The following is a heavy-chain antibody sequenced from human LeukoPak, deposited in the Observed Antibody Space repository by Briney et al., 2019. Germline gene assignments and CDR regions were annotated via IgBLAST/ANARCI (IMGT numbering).Heavy chain of an antibody. CDR3: AREGLPSGATKIFDY. J-gene: IGHJ4*02. CDR1: GFTFSSYS. Sequence: PGGSLRLSCAASGFTFSSYSMNWVRQAPGKRLEWVSSISSSSSYIHYADSVKGRFTISRDNAKNSLYLQMNSLRAEDTAVYYCAREGLPSGATKIFDYWGQGTLVTVSS. V-gene: IGHV3-21*01. CDR2: ISSSSSYI. D-gene: IGHD2-15*01.